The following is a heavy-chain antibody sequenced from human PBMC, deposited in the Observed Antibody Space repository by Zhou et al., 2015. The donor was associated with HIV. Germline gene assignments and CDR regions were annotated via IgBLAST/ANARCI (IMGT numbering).Heavy chain of an antibody. CDR3: AKVTTVVTP. CDR2: IRYDGSNK. J-gene: IGHJ4*02. CDR1: GFTFSSYG. V-gene: IGHV3-30*02. Sequence: QVQLVESGGGVVQPGGSLRLSCAASGFTFSSYGMHWVRQAPGKGLEWVAFIRYDGSNKYYADSVKGRFTISRDNSKNTLYLQMNSLRAEDTAVYYCAKVTTVVTPWGQGTLVTVSS. D-gene: IGHD4-23*01.